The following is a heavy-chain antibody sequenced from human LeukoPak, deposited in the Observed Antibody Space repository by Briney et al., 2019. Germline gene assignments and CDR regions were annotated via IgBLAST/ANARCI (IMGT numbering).Heavy chain of an antibody. CDR1: GGSISSYY. J-gene: IGHJ4*02. D-gene: IGHD6-6*01. Sequence: PSETLSLTCTVSGGSISSYYWSWIRQPPGRGLEWTGNIYYSGNTNYNPSLKSRVTISVDTSKNQFSLKLNSVTTADTAVYYCARGYTSSSGRPDYWGQGTLVTVSS. CDR2: IYYSGNT. V-gene: IGHV4-59*01. CDR3: ARGYTSSSGRPDY.